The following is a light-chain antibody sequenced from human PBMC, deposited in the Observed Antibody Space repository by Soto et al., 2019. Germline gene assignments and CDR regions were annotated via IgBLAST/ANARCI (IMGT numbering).Light chain of an antibody. CDR2: GAS. Sequence: ESVFTQSPGTLSLSPGERATLSCRASQSVSSSYLAWYQQKPGQAPRLLIYGASSRATGIPDRFSGSGSGTDFTLTISRLEPEDFAVYYCQQYGSSRWTFGQGTKV. J-gene: IGKJ1*01. V-gene: IGKV3-20*01. CDR3: QQYGSSRWT. CDR1: QSVSSSY.